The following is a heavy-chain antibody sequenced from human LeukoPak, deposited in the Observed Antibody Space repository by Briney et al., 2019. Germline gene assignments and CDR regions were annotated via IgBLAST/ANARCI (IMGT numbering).Heavy chain of an antibody. D-gene: IGHD6-19*01. J-gene: IGHJ5*02. CDR3: ARMTVSGRDNWFDP. CDR1: GFTFSSYE. CDR2: ISSSGSTI. V-gene: IGHV3-48*03. Sequence: GGSLRLSCAASGFTFSSYEMDWVRQAPGKGLELVSYISSSGSTIYYADSVKGRFTISRDNAKNSLYLQMNSLRAEDTAVYYCARMTVSGRDNWFDPWGQGTLVTVSS.